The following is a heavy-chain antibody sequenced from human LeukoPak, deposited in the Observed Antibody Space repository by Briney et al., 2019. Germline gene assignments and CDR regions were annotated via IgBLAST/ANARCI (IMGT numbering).Heavy chain of an antibody. CDR1: GGTLSSYT. Sequence: SVKVSCKASGGTLSSYTISWVRQAPGQGLEWMGRIIPILGIANYAQKFQGRVTITADKSTSTAYMELSSLRSEDTAVYYCARGTYDFWSGYYTFWFDPWGQGTLVTVSS. CDR2: IIPILGIA. J-gene: IGHJ5*02. V-gene: IGHV1-69*02. CDR3: ARGTYDFWSGYYTFWFDP. D-gene: IGHD3-3*01.